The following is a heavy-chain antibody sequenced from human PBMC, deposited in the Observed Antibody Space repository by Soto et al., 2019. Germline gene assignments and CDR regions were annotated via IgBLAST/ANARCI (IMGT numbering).Heavy chain of an antibody. CDR2: IGTSATNI. CDR3: AREELNCGGDCFAS. V-gene: IGHV3-48*03. J-gene: IGHJ4*02. Sequence: SLKISCAASGCTFTSYEFNWVRQAPGKGLEWISYIGTSATNIDYADSVRGRFTVSRDNAKNALYLQMNSLRAEDTAIYYCAREELNCGGDCFASWGQGALVTVSS. CDR1: GCTFTSYE. D-gene: IGHD2-21*01.